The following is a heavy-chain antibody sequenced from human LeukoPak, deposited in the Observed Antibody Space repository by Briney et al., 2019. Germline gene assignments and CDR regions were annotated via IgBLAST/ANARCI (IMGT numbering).Heavy chain of an antibody. CDR2: IGTSGGST. J-gene: IGHJ4*02. V-gene: IGHV3-23*01. Sequence: GGSLRLSCAASGLTFRNYAMSWVRQAPGKGLEWVSGIGTSGGSTYYADSVKGRFTMSRDSSKSTLYLQMNSLRAEDTAVYYCAKAYSYDSSGDNDYWGQGTLVTVSS. CDR3: AKAYSYDSSGDNDY. D-gene: IGHD3-22*01. CDR1: GLTFRNYA.